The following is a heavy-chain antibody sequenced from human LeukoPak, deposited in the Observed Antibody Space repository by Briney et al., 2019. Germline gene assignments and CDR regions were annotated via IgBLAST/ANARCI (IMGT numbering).Heavy chain of an antibody. CDR3: ASYPSSSNY. CDR2: IYSGGST. J-gene: IGHJ4*02. V-gene: IGHV3-53*01. Sequence: GGSLRLSCAVSGFTVSNNFMSWVRQAPGRGLEYVSIIYSGGSTYYADSVKGRFTISRDTSKNTVYLQMNSLRPEDTAVYYCASYPSSSNYWGQGTLVTVSS. CDR1: GFTVSNNF.